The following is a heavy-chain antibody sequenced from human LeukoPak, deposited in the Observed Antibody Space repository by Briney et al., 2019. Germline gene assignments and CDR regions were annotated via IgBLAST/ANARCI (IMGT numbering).Heavy chain of an antibody. CDR2: INPADGGT. CDR3: ARRLKGSFGNPFDY. CDR1: GFSFTTYA. V-gene: IGHV1-3*01. J-gene: IGHJ4*02. D-gene: IGHD4-23*01. Sequence: ASVKVSCKASGFSFTTYAIHWVRQAPGQRLEWMGWINPADGGTRYSQRFQGRVSITRDTSATTAYVELSSLRSEDTAVYYCARRLKGSFGNPFDYWGQGTLVTVSS.